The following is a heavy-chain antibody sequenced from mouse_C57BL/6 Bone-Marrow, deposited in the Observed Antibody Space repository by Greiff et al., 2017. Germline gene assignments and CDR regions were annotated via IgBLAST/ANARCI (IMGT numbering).Heavy chain of an antibody. CDR1: GYTFTSYW. Sequence: VQLHQSGAELVRPGTSVKLSCKASGYTFTSYWMHWVKQRPGQGLEWIGVIDPSDSYTNYNQKFKGKATLTVDTSSSTAYMQLSSLTSEDSAVYYCARSGVWGTGTTVTVSS. CDR2: IDPSDSYT. D-gene: IGHD3-1*01. CDR3: ARSGV. V-gene: IGHV1-59*01. J-gene: IGHJ1*03.